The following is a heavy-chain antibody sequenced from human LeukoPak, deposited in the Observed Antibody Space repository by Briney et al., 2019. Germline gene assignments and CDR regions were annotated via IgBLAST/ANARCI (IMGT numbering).Heavy chain of an antibody. CDR1: GFTFSSYG. Sequence: GGSLRLSCAAPGFTFSSYGMHWVRQAPGKGLEWVAFIRYDGSNKYYADSVKRRFTISRDNSKNTLYLQMNSLRAEDTAVYYCAKEGQGYSYGYDYFDYWGQGSLVTVSS. CDR3: AKEGQGYSYGYDYFDY. CDR2: IRYDGSNK. D-gene: IGHD5-18*01. J-gene: IGHJ4*02. V-gene: IGHV3-30*02.